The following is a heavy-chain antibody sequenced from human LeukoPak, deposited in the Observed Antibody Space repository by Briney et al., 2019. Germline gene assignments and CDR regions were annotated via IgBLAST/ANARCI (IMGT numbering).Heavy chain of an antibody. V-gene: IGHV3-53*01. CDR2: IYSGGST. D-gene: IGHD2-21*01. Sequence: GGSLRLSCAASGFTVSSNYMSWVRQAPGKGLEWVSVIYSGGSTYYADSVKGRFTISRHNSKNTLYLQMNSLRAEDTALYYCAKPGEASNYYFDCWGQGALVTVSS. CDR3: AKPGEASNYYFDC. CDR1: GFTVSSNY. J-gene: IGHJ4*02.